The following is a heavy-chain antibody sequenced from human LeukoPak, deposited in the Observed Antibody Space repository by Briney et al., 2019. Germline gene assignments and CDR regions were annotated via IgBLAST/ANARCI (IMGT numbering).Heavy chain of an antibody. CDR1: GFTVSSNY. CDR3: AIAVAGTGDFDY. J-gene: IGHJ4*02. V-gene: IGHV3-53*01. D-gene: IGHD6-19*01. CDR2: IYSGGST. Sequence: AGRSLRLSCAASGFTVSSNYMSWVRQAPGKGLEWVSVIYSGGSTYYADSMKGRFTISRDNAKNTLYLQMNSLRAEDTAVYYCAIAVAGTGDFDYWGQGTLVTVSS.